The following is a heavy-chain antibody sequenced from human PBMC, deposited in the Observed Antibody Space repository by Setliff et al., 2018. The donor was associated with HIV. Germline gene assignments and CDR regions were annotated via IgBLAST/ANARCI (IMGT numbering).Heavy chain of an antibody. CDR1: GFTFRSYE. J-gene: IGHJ6*02. D-gene: IGHD4-4*01. CDR2: ISSSGSTI. V-gene: IGHV3-48*03. Sequence: GGSLRLSCAASGFTFRSYEMNWVRQAPGKGLEWVSYISSSGSTIYYADSVKGRFTISRDNAKNSLNLQMNSLRAEDTAVYYCARDDSNYRQHGMDVWGQGTTVTVSS. CDR3: ARDDSNYRQHGMDV.